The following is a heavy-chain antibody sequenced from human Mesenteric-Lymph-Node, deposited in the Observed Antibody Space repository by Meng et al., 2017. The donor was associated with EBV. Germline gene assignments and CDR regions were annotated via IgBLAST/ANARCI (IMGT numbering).Heavy chain of an antibody. J-gene: IGHJ4*02. D-gene: IGHD5-18*01. Sequence: LVRSACESRMPGLQVTVAYQASGVSVRPFTITWVRQAPGQGLEWLGRIIPMFGTAKYAQNFQGRVTITADESTNTAYMESSSLRSDDTAVYYCARVCCGYSFGLNDYWGQGPLVTVSS. V-gene: IGHV1-69*01. CDR2: IIPMFGTA. CDR1: GVSVRPFT. CDR3: ARVCCGYSFGLNDY.